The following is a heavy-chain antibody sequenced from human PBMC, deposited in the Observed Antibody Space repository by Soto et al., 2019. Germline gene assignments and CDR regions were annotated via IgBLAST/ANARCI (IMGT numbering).Heavy chain of an antibody. J-gene: IGHJ3*02. D-gene: IGHD3-10*01. CDR1: GYTFTSYG. Sequence: QVQLVQSGAAVKTPGASVKVSCTASGYTFTSYGISWVRQAPGQGLEWMGWVSAYNGNTNYAQKLQGRVTMTTDTSTSTAYMELRSLRSDDTAVYYCARVYYGSGSYSVDAFDIWGQGTMVTVSS. CDR3: ARVYYGSGSYSVDAFDI. CDR2: VSAYNGNT. V-gene: IGHV1-18*04.